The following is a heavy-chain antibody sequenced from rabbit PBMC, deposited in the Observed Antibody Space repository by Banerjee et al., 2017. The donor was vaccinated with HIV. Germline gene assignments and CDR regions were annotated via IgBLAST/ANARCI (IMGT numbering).Heavy chain of an antibody. D-gene: IGHD6-1*01. Sequence: QSLEESGGDLVKPGASLTLTCTASGFSFSSSYYMCWVRQAPGKGLEWIACIYAGSSGSTYYASWAKGRFTISKTSSTTVTLQMTSLTAADTATYFCARDLYAGYAGYGYATGLWGPGTLVTVS. CDR3: ARDLYAGYAGYGYATGL. V-gene: IGHV1S40*01. CDR1: GFSFSSSYY. CDR2: IYAGSSGST. J-gene: IGHJ6*01.